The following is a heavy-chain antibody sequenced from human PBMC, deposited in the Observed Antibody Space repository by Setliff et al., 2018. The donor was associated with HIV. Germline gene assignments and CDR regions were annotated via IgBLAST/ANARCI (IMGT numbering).Heavy chain of an antibody. CDR1: GYSISSGYY. CDR3: ARDQLAMVRRNGMDV. J-gene: IGHJ6*02. D-gene: IGHD3-10*01. V-gene: IGHV4-38-2*02. Sequence: KTSETLSLTCAVSGYSISSGYYWGWIRQPPGKGLEWIGSIYYSGSTYYNPSLKSRVTISVDTSKNQFSLKLSSVTAADTAVYYCARDQLAMVRRNGMDVWGQGTTVTVSS. CDR2: IYYSGST.